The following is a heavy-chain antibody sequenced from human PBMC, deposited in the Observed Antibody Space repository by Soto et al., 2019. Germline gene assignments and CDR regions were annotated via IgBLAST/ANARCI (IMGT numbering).Heavy chain of an antibody. CDR1: GYTFTSYA. D-gene: IGHD3-9*01. V-gene: IGHV1-3*01. CDR2: INAGNGNT. CDR3: ERGDILTGQYIDY. J-gene: IGHJ4*02. Sequence: ASVKVSCKASGYTFTSYAMHWVRQAPGQRLEWMGWINAGNGNTKYSQKFQGRVTITRDTSASTAYMELSSLRSEDTAVYYCERGDILTGQYIDYWGQGTLVTVSS.